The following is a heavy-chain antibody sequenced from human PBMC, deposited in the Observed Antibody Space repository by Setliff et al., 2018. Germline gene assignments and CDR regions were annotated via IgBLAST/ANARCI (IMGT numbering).Heavy chain of an antibody. CDR2: IYDSGST. D-gene: IGHD3-3*01. J-gene: IGHJ4*02. CDR1: GGSISGHY. V-gene: IGHV4-59*11. CDR3: ARGFLAAPFDY. Sequence: LSLTCIVSGGSISGHYWSWIRQSPGKGLEWIGSIYDSGSTNYNHSLKSRVTIFVDTSKNLFSLKLKSMTAADTAMYFCARGFLAAPFDYWGQGTRVTVSS.